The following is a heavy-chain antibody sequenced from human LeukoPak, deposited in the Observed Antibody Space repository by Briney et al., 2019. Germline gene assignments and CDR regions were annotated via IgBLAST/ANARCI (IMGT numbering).Heavy chain of an antibody. J-gene: IGHJ3*02. Sequence: PGGSLRLSCAASGFTFSSYSMNWVRQAPGKGLEWVSSISSSSYIYYADSVKGRFTISRDNAKNSLYLQMNSLRAEDTAVYYCARVAEGDAFDIWGQGTMVTVSS. CDR3: ARVAEGDAFDI. CDR2: ISSSSYI. CDR1: GFTFSSYS. V-gene: IGHV3-21*01.